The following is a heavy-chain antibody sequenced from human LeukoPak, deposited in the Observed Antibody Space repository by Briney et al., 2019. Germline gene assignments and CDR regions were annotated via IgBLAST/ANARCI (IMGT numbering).Heavy chain of an antibody. V-gene: IGHV1-2*02. CDR3: ARDGGLDY. Sequence: ASVKVSCKASGYIFIDYYMHWVRQAPRQGLEWMGWINPNSGGTNYAQKFQGRVTMTRDTSISTVYMELSRLRSDDMAVYYCARDGGLDYWGQGTLVTVSS. CDR2: INPNSGGT. CDR1: GYIFIDYY. J-gene: IGHJ4*02. D-gene: IGHD3-16*01.